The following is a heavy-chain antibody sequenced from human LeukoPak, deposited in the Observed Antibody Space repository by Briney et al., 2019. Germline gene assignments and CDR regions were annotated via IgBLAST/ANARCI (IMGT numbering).Heavy chain of an antibody. CDR3: AILGYCSGDSCY. CDR1: GYTFIDYY. J-gene: IGHJ4*02. V-gene: IGHV1-2*06. D-gene: IGHD2-15*01. Sequence: ASVKVSCKTSGYTFIDYYMHWVRRAPGQGLEWMGRINPKSGGANYAQRFQGRVTMTRDTSISTAYLELSRLRSDDTAVYYCAILGYCSGDSCYWGQGTLVTVSS. CDR2: INPKSGGA.